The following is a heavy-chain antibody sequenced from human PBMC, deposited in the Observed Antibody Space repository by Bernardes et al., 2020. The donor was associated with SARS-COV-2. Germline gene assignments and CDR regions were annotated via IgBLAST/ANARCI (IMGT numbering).Heavy chain of an antibody. J-gene: IGHJ5*02. CDR1: GFTFRSYA. CDR3: AKADGSFRGPFDL. V-gene: IGHV3-23*01. CDR2: ISEIVDMT. D-gene: IGHD3-10*01. Sequence: GGSLRLSCVASGFTFRSYAMSWVRQSPERGLEWVSGISEIVDMTYYADSAKGRFTISRDNSKNTLYLQMNSLRVDDTAVYRCAKADGSFRGPFDLWGMGTLVSVSA.